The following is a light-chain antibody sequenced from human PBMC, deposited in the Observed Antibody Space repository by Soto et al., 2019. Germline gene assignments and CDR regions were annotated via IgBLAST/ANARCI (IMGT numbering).Light chain of an antibody. J-gene: IGLJ2*01. CDR3: SSYTTSNTLV. Sequence: QSALTQPASVSGSPGQSITISCTGTSSDVGAYTYVSWYQQHPGKAPKLMTFEVSDRPSGVSNRFSGSKSGNTASLTISGLQAEDEADYYCSSYTTSNTLVFGGGTKLTVL. CDR1: SSDVGAYTY. V-gene: IGLV2-14*01. CDR2: EVS.